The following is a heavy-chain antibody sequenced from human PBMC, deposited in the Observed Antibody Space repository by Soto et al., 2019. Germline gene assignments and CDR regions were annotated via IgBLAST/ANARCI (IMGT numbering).Heavy chain of an antibody. Sequence: KASETLSLTCTVSGGSISSSSYYWGWIRQPPGKGLEWIGSIYYSGSTYYNPSLKSRVTISVDTSKNQFSLKLSSVTAADTAVYYCARLVAVAGTGYYYGMDVWGQGTTVTVSS. CDR2: IYYSGST. J-gene: IGHJ6*02. CDR1: GGSISSSSYY. CDR3: ARLVAVAGTGYYYGMDV. D-gene: IGHD6-19*01. V-gene: IGHV4-39*01.